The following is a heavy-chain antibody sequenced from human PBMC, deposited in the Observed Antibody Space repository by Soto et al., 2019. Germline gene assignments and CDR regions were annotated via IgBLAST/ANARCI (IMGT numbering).Heavy chain of an antibody. V-gene: IGHV1-18*01. Sequence: GASVKVSCKTSGYTFSIYGITWVRQAPGQPLEWLGWISLYSDGTNYAQKFQGRVSMTTDTSTTTAYMELRSLRSDDTAVYYCARVVPGAEAWFGPWGQGTLVTASS. CDR3: ARVVPGAEAWFGP. CDR2: ISLYSDGT. J-gene: IGHJ5*02. CDR1: GYTFSIYG. D-gene: IGHD2-2*01.